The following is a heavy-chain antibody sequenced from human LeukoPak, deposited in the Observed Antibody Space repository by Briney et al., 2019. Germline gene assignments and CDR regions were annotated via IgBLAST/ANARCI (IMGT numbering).Heavy chain of an antibody. D-gene: IGHD6-13*01. J-gene: IGHJ4*02. V-gene: IGHV3-30*03. CDR1: GFTFSSYG. Sequence: PGRSLRLSCAASGFTFSSYGMHWVRQAPGKGLEWVAVISYDGSNKYYADSVKGRFTISRDNSKNTLNLQMNSLRAEDTAVYYCAVYSSRAPQFDYWGQGALVTVSS. CDR3: AVYSSRAPQFDY. CDR2: ISYDGSNK.